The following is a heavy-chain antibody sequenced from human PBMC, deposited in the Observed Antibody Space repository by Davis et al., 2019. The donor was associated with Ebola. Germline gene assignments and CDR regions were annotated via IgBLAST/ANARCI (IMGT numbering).Heavy chain of an antibody. CDR2: INPNDGRT. D-gene: IGHD4-23*01. V-gene: IGHV1-46*01. CDR1: GYTFTNYY. CDR3: ARDSQNGGYYGMDV. Sequence: AASVKVSCKASGYTFTNYYMHWVRQAPGQGLEWMGMINPNDGRTIYAQKFQGRVTMTRDTSTSTVYMELSSLRSEDTAVYYCARDSQNGGYYGMDVWDKGTTVTVSS. J-gene: IGHJ6*04.